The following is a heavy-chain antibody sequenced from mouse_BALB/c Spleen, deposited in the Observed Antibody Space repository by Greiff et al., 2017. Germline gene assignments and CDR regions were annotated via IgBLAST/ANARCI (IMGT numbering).Heavy chain of an antibody. V-gene: IGHV1-80*01. CDR1: GYAFSSYW. CDR3: ARGGGNYNFDY. CDR2: IYPGDGDT. J-gene: IGHJ2*01. Sequence: QVQLKESGAELVRPGSSVKISCKASGYAFSSYWMNWVKQRPGQGLEWIGQIYPGDGDTNYNGKFKGKATLTADKSSSTAYMQLSSLTSEDSAVYFCARGGGNYNFDYWGQGTTLTVSS. D-gene: IGHD2-1*01.